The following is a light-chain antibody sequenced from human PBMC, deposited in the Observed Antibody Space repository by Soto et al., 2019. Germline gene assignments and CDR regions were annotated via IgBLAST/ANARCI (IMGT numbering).Light chain of an antibody. CDR2: AAS. J-gene: IGKJ3*01. Sequence: EILLTHSPSTLSLSPGEGVALSCRAIQGVTVNSLAWYQQKPGQAPRLLIYAASTRAAAVPDRFTGSGSGTDFALTISRLEPEDFAVYYCQQYGDAPLTSGPGTKVDIK. V-gene: IGKV3-20*01. CDR3: QQYGDAPLT. CDR1: QGVTVNS.